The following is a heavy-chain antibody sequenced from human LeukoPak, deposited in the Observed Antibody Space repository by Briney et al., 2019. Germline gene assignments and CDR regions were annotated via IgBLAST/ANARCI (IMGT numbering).Heavy chain of an antibody. J-gene: IGHJ4*02. Sequence: SETLSLTCTVSGGSISSSSYYWGWIRQPPGKGLERIGSIYYSGSTYYNPSLKSRVTISVDTSKNQFSLKLSSVTAADTAVYYCARLADGRAGNYYDFWNEGSYYFDYWGQGTLVTVSS. CDR1: GGSISSSSYY. D-gene: IGHD3-3*01. CDR3: ARLADGRAGNYYDFWNEGSYYFDY. CDR2: IYYSGST. V-gene: IGHV4-39*01.